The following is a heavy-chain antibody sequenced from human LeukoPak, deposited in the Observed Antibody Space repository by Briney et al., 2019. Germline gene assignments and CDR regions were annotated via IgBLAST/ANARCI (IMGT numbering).Heavy chain of an antibody. J-gene: IGHJ3*02. D-gene: IGHD6-19*01. CDR1: GFTFSSCG. V-gene: IGHV3-30*18. CDR3: AKALTSGWYLDAFNI. Sequence: PGRSLRLSCAASGFTFSSCGMHWVRQAPGKGLEWVAVISYDGSIKYYADSVKGRFTISRDNSKNTLFLEMNSLRAEDTAVYYCAKALTSGWYLDAFNIWGQGTMVTVSS. CDR2: ISYDGSIK.